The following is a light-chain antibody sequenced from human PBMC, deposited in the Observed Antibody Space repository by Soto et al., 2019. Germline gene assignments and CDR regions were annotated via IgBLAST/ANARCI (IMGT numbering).Light chain of an antibody. CDR3: YTYAGGSTYL. CDR2: EDI. V-gene: IGLV2-23*01. CDR1: SSVVGSYSL. Sequence: QSVLTQPASVSGSPGQSITISCTGTSSVVGSYSLLSWYQHHPGKAPKLIIYEDIKGPSGVSNRFSGSKSGNTASLRISGLQAEDEADYYCYTYAGGSTYLFGTGTKVTDL. J-gene: IGLJ1*01.